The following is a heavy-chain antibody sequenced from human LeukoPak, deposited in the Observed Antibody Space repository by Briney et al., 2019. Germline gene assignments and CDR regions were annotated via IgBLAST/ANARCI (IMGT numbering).Heavy chain of an antibody. J-gene: IGHJ6*04. CDR1: GGSISSGSYY. V-gene: IGHV4-61*02. CDR2: IHTSGST. CDR3: ARDHAHYDFWSGYYLDV. D-gene: IGHD3-3*01. Sequence: SQTLSLTCTVSGGSISSGSYYWSWIRPPAGKGLMWLGCIHTSGSTNYNLSVKSRVTMSVDTSKNQFSLKLSSVTAADTAVYYCARDHAHYDFWSGYYLDVWGKGTTVTVSS.